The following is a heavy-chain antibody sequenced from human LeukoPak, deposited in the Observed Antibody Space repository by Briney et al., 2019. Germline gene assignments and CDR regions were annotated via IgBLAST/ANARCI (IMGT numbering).Heavy chain of an antibody. CDR2: INHSGST. D-gene: IGHD3-3*01. CDR3: ARVVSIFGVVRNYYYYYMDV. CDR1: GGSFSGYC. Sequence: SETLSLTCAVYGGSFSGYCWSWIRQPPGKGLEWIGEINHSGSTNYNPSLKSRVTISVDTSKNQFSLKLSSVTAADTAVYYCARVVSIFGVVRNYYYYYMDVWGKGTTVTVSS. J-gene: IGHJ6*03. V-gene: IGHV4-34*01.